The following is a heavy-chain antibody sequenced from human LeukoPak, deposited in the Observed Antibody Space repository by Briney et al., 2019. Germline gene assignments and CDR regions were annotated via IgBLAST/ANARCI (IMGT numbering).Heavy chain of an antibody. Sequence: SVKVSCKASGFTFTSSAMQWVRQARGQRLEWIGWIVVGSGNTNYAQKFQERVTITGDMSTSTAYMELSSLRSEDTAVYYCAAAQYSSGWYVVDDAFDIWGQGTMVTVSS. V-gene: IGHV1-58*02. D-gene: IGHD6-19*01. CDR3: AAAQYSSGWYVVDDAFDI. CDR1: GFTFTSSA. CDR2: IVVGSGNT. J-gene: IGHJ3*02.